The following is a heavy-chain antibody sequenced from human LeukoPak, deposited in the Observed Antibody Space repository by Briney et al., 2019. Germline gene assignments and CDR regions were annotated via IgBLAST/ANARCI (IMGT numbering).Heavy chain of an antibody. CDR1: GFTFSDYE. Sequence: PGGSLRLSCVVFGFTFSDYETNWVRQAPGQGLEWVSYISSNGRTTFHADSVKGRFTISRDDTKNSLYLQMNSLRVEDTGFYYCARARLWYSFDSWGQGTLVTVSS. D-gene: IGHD3-10*01. J-gene: IGHJ4*02. CDR3: ARARLWYSFDS. CDR2: ISSNGRTT. V-gene: IGHV3-48*03.